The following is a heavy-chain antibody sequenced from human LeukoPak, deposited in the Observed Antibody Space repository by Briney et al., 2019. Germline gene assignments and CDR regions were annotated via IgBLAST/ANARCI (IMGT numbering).Heavy chain of an antibody. D-gene: IGHD4-17*01. V-gene: IGHV3-33*01. CDR1: GFTFSSYG. CDR2: IWYDGSNK. CDR3: ARNQDYGVYNSVGAFDI. J-gene: IGHJ3*02. Sequence: GGSLRLSCAVSGFTFSSYGMHWVRQAPGKGLEWVAVIWYDGSNKYYADSVKGRFTISRDNSKNTLYLQMNSLRAEDTAVYYCARNQDYGVYNSVGAFDIWGQGTMVTVSS.